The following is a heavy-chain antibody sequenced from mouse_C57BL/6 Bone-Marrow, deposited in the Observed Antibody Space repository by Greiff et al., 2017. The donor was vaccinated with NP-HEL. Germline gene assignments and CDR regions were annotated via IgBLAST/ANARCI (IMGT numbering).Heavy chain of an antibody. Sequence: QVQLQQSGAELARPGASVKLSCKASGYTFTSYGISWVKQRTGQGLEWIGEIYPRSGNTYYNEKFKGKATLTADKSSSTAYMELRSLTSEDSAVYFCARPNLLLRHYAMDYWGQGTSVTVSS. V-gene: IGHV1-81*01. CDR1: GYTFTSYG. CDR3: ARPNLLLRHYAMDY. J-gene: IGHJ4*01. D-gene: IGHD1-1*01. CDR2: IYPRSGNT.